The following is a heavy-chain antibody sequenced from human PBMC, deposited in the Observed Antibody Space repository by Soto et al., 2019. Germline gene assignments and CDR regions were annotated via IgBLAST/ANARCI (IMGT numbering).Heavy chain of an antibody. CDR3: TTRSSGALGNKDY. Sequence: GGSLRLSCAASGFTFSGSAMHWVRQASGKGLEWVGRIRSKANSYATAYAASVKGRFTISRDDSKNTAYLQMNSLKTEDTAVYYCTTRSSGALGNKDYWGQGTLVTVSS. J-gene: IGHJ4*02. CDR1: GFTFSGSA. D-gene: IGHD6-25*01. CDR2: IRSKANSYAT. V-gene: IGHV3-73*01.